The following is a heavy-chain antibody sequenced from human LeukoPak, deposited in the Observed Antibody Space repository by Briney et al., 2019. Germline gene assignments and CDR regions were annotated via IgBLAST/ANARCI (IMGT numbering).Heavy chain of an antibody. Sequence: PGGSLRLSCAASGFTFSSYSMNWVRQAPGKGLEWVSSISGSRSYIYYADSVKGRFTISRDNAKNSLYLQMNSLRAEDTAVYYCARDPQGTTGTTGGMDVWGKGTTVTVSS. V-gene: IGHV3-21*01. CDR3: ARDPQGTTGTTGGMDV. CDR1: GFTFSSYS. J-gene: IGHJ6*04. D-gene: IGHD1-1*01. CDR2: ISGSRSYI.